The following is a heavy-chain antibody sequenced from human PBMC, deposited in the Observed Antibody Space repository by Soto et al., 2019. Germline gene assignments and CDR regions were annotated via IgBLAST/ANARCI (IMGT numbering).Heavy chain of an antibody. J-gene: IGHJ4*02. D-gene: IGHD1-26*01. CDR3: AKNSFSGSKRILDS. CDR1: GFRDGFPFSDYD. Sequence: GGSLRLSCAASGFRDGFPFSDYDMHWVRQAPGKGLEWVALISFDGSTKNHVDSVEGRFTISRDNSRDTLFLQMASLRPEDTAVYYCAKNSFSGSKRILDSWGQGTLVTVSS. CDR2: ISFDGSTK. V-gene: IGHV3-30*18.